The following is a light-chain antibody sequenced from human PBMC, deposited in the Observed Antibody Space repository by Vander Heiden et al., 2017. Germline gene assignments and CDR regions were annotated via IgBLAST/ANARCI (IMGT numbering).Light chain of an antibody. V-gene: IGLV2-14*01. CDR3: SSYTSSSTLVV. CDR2: EVS. CDR1: SSDVGGYNY. J-gene: IGLJ1*01. Sequence: QSALTQPASVSGSPGQSITISCPGTSSDVGGYNYVSWYQQHPGKAPKLMIYEVSNRPSGVSNRFSGSKSGNTASLTISGLQAEDEADYYCSSYTSSSTLVVFGTGPKVTVL.